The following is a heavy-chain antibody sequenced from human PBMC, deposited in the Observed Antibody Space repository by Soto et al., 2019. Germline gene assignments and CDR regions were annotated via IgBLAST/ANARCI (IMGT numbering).Heavy chain of an antibody. CDR1: GFTFSNYA. V-gene: IGHV3-23*01. CDR2: INGDAGNT. CDR3: AKIPIMTTVTHYFDY. J-gene: IGHJ4*02. Sequence: EVQLLESGGGLIQPGGSLRLSCAASGFTFSNYAMSWVRQAPGKGLEWVATINGDAGNTYYADSVKGRFSVSRDNSESTLCLQMRSLRAADTAVYYCAKIPIMTTVTHYFDYWGQGTLVTVSS. D-gene: IGHD4-17*01.